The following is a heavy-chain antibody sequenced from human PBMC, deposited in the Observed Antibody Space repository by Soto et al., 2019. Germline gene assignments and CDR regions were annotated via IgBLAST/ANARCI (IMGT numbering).Heavy chain of an antibody. V-gene: IGHV3-23*01. D-gene: IGHD6-19*01. CDR1: GFTFSSYV. Sequence: EVQLLESGGGLVQPGGSLRLSCAASGFTFSSYVISWVRQAPGKGLEWVSGISGSGGSTYYADSVKGRFTISRDNSKDTLYLQMNSLRAEDTAVYYCAKESSHGWVDYWGQGTLVTVSS. CDR3: AKESSHGWVDY. J-gene: IGHJ4*02. CDR2: ISGSGGST.